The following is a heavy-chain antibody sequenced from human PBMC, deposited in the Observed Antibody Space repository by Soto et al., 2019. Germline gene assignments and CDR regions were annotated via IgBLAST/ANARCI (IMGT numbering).Heavy chain of an antibody. D-gene: IGHD2-2*02. Sequence: PSETLSLTCTVSGGSISSGGYYWSWIRQHPGKGLEWIGYIYYSGSTYYNPSLKSRVTISVDTSKNQFSLKLSSVTAADMAVYYCAREPVVVPAAILGGGYYGMDVWGQGTTVTVSS. V-gene: IGHV4-31*03. J-gene: IGHJ6*02. CDR1: GGSISSGGYY. CDR2: IYYSGST. CDR3: AREPVVVPAAILGGGYYGMDV.